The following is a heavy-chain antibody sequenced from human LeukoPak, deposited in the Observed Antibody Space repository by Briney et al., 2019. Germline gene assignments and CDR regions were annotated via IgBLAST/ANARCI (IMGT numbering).Heavy chain of an antibody. V-gene: IGHV4-61*02. CDR2: IDTSGST. Sequence: SETLSLTCSVSGGSISSGSYYWRWIRQPAGKGLEWIGRIDTSGSTNYNPSLKSRVTISVDTSKNQFSLKLSSVTAADTAVYYCARGSIAAAGPPFQHWGQGTLVTVSS. J-gene: IGHJ1*01. CDR1: GGSISSGSYY. D-gene: IGHD6-13*01. CDR3: ARGSIAAAGPPFQH.